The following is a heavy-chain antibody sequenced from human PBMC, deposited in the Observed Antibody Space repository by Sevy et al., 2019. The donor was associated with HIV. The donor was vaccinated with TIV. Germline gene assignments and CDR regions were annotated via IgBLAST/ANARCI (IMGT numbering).Heavy chain of an antibody. CDR2: ISSGGTIT. CDR1: TFTFSDYY. J-gene: IGHJ4*02. V-gene: IGHV3-11*01. D-gene: IGHD5-18*01. Sequence: GGSLRLSCVVSTFTFSDYYMTWIRQAPGKGLEWISHISSGGTITSHADPVKGRFTISRDNAKNSLYLQMNSLRAEDTAVYYCARVRYNYGSYYFDYWGQGTLVTVSS. CDR3: ARVRYNYGSYYFDY.